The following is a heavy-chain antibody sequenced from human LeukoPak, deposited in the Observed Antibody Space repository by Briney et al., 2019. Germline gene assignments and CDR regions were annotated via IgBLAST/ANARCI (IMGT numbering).Heavy chain of an antibody. V-gene: IGHV4-59*12. CDR2: IYYSGST. Sequence: SETLSLTCTVSGGSISSYYWSWIRQPPGKGLEWIGYIYYSGSTNYNPSLKSRVTISVDTSKNQFSLKLSSVTAADTAVYYCARRKTYYYDSSGYVAPFDYWGQGTLVTVSS. CDR1: GGSISSYY. J-gene: IGHJ4*02. CDR3: ARRKTYYYDSSGYVAPFDY. D-gene: IGHD3-22*01.